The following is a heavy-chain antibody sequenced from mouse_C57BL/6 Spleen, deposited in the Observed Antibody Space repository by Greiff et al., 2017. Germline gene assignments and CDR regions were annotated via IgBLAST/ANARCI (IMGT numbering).Heavy chain of an antibody. J-gene: IGHJ3*01. V-gene: IGHV1-80*01. CDR3: ARTGSNYDWFAY. Sequence: QVQLQQSGAELARPGASVKISCKASGYAFSSYWMNWVKQRPGKGLEWIGQIYPGDGDTNYNGKFKGKATLTADKSSSTAYMQLSSLTSEDSAVYFCARTGSNYDWFAYWGQGTLVTVSA. CDR2: IYPGDGDT. D-gene: IGHD2-5*01. CDR1: GYAFSSYW.